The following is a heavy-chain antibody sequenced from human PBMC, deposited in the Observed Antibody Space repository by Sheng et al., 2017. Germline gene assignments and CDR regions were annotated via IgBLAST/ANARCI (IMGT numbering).Heavy chain of an antibody. CDR3: ARGGDYDSSGYYSVQLYWFDP. CDR2: ISSSGSTI. V-gene: IGHV3-48*03. D-gene: IGHD3-22*01. Sequence: PGGSLRLSCAASGFTFSSYEMNWVRQAPGKGLEWVSYISSSGSTIYYADSVKGRFTISRDNAKNSLYLQMNSLRAEDTAVYYCARGGDYDSSGYYSVQLYWFDPWGQGTLVTVSS. CDR1: GFTFSSYE. J-gene: IGHJ5*02.